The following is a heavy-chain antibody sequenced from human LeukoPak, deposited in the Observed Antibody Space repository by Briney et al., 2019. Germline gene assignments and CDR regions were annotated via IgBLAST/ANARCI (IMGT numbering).Heavy chain of an antibody. Sequence: GASVKVSCKASGYTFTTYGLIWVRQAPGQGLEWMGWINTDTGTPTYAQGFTGRFVFSLDTSVSTAYLQINSLKAEDTAVYYCARGGRSGSSWFLANWGQGVLVTVSS. CDR3: ARGGRSGSSWFLAN. V-gene: IGHV7-4-1*02. CDR2: INTDTGTP. J-gene: IGHJ4*02. D-gene: IGHD6-13*01. CDR1: GYTFTTYG.